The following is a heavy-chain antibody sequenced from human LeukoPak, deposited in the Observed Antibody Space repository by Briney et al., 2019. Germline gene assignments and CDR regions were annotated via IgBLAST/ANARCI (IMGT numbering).Heavy chain of an antibody. CDR2: INHSGST. D-gene: IGHD3-3*01. CDR1: GGSFSSSSYY. Sequence: SETLSLTCTVSGGSFSSSSYYWGWIRQPPGKGLEWIGEINHSGSTNYNPSLKSRVTISVDTSKNQFSLKLSSVTAADTAVYYCARGLGGYDFWSGPRLADDAFDIWGQGTMVTVSS. CDR3: ARGLGGYDFWSGPRLADDAFDI. J-gene: IGHJ3*02. V-gene: IGHV4-39*07.